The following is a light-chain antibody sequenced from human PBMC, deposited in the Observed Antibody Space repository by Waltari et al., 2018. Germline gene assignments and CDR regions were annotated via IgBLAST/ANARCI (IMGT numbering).Light chain of an antibody. CDR3: QQYYSLPIT. CDR2: WAA. V-gene: IGKV4-1*01. Sequence: VMTQSPDSLAVSLGERATINCKSSQSLLFSSNEKNYLAWYQQKPGQPPKLIINWAATRESGVPDRFSGGGSGTDFTITISNLQAEDVAVYYCQQYYSLPITFGQGTRLEIK. CDR1: QSLLFSSNEKNY. J-gene: IGKJ5*01.